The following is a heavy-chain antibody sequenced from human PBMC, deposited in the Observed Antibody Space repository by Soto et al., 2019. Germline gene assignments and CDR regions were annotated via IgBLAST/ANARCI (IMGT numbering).Heavy chain of an antibody. J-gene: IGHJ4*02. CDR2: IYYGGDS. V-gene: IGHV4-31*03. D-gene: IGHD1-26*01. CDR3: ARGGGGGVDC. Sequence: QVQLQESGPGLVKPSQTLSLTCTVSGGSISSRTSYWSWIRQHPGKGLEWIGYIYYGGDSFYNPSLKSRVTIEKDTSENHSSLKLTSGTAGDPAVYFWARGGGGGVDCWGQGTLVTVAS. CDR1: GGSISSRTSY.